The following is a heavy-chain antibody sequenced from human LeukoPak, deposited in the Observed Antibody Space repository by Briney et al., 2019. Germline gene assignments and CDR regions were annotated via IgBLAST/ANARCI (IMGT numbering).Heavy chain of an antibody. CDR2: ISGSGGST. CDR1: GFTFSDHY. J-gene: IGHJ4*02. D-gene: IGHD2-2*01. CDR3: ASWGGVVVPAAIHPFDY. Sequence: PGGSLRLSCAASGFTFSDHYMDWVRQAPGKGLEWVSAISGSGGSTYYADSVKGRFTISRDNSKNTLYLQMNSLRAEDTAVYYCASWGGVVVPAAIHPFDYWGQGTLVTVSS. V-gene: IGHV3-23*01.